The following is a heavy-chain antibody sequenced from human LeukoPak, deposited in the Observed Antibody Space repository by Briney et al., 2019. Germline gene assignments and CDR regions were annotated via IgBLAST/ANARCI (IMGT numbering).Heavy chain of an antibody. CDR3: AKCARVDWLPIDY. Sequence: PGGSLRLSCAASGFTFSNYAMSWVRQAPGKGLEWVSGISGSGGSTYYADSVKGRFTISRDTSKNTLYLQMNSLRAEDTAVYYCAKCARVDWLPIDYWGQGTLVIVSS. J-gene: IGHJ4*02. CDR1: GFTFSNYA. D-gene: IGHD3-9*01. V-gene: IGHV3-23*01. CDR2: ISGSGGST.